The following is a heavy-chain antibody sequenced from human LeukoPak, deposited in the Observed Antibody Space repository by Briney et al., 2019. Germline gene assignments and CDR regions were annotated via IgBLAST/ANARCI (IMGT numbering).Heavy chain of an antibody. J-gene: IGHJ4*02. V-gene: IGHV3-23*01. D-gene: IGHD2-21*01. Sequence: AGGPLRLSCAASGFTFSSYAMSWVRQAPGKGLEWVSAISGSGGRTYYADSVKGRFTISRDNSKNTLYLQMNSLRAEDTAVYYCAKIVVVRGFVDYWGQGTLVTVSS. CDR1: GFTFSSYA. CDR2: ISGSGGRT. CDR3: AKIVVVRGFVDY.